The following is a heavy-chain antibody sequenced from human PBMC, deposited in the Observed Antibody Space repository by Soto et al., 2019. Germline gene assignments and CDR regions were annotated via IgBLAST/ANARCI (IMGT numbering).Heavy chain of an antibody. CDR2: IYPGDSDT. CDR3: ARHPRGRDGYNSQVWAFDI. J-gene: IGHJ3*02. V-gene: IGHV5-51*01. CDR1: GYSFTSYW. Sequence: GESLKISCKGSGYSFTSYWIGLVRQIPGKGLEWMGIIYPGDSDTRYSPSFQGQVTISADKSISTAYLQWRSLKASDTAMYYCARHPRGRDGYNSQVWAFDIWGQGTMVTVSS. D-gene: IGHD5-12*01.